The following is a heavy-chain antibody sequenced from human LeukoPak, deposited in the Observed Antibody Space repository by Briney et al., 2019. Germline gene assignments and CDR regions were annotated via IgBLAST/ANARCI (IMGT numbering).Heavy chain of an antibody. Sequence: SETLSLTCTVSGGSFSTYYWSWIRQPAGKGLEWIGHIYTSGTTNYNPSLKSRGTMSIDTSKNQFSLKLSSVTAADTAIYYCARDAKNYYGSRTYFFFEYWGQGTLLSVSS. CDR3: ARDAKNYYGSRTYFFFEY. V-gene: IGHV4-4*07. CDR1: GGSFSTYY. J-gene: IGHJ4*02. CDR2: IYTSGTT. D-gene: IGHD3-10*01.